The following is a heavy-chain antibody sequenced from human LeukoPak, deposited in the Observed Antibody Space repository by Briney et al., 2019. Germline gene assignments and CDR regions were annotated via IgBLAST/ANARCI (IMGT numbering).Heavy chain of an antibody. Sequence: GGSLRLSCAASGFTVSSNYMSWVRQAPGEGLEWVSVIYSGGSTYYADSVEGRFTISRDNSKNALYLQMNSLRAEDTAVYYCAREGTSSGWYPFDYWGQGTLVTVSS. CDR1: GFTVSSNY. CDR3: AREGTSSGWYPFDY. CDR2: IYSGGST. D-gene: IGHD6-19*01. V-gene: IGHV3-53*01. J-gene: IGHJ4*02.